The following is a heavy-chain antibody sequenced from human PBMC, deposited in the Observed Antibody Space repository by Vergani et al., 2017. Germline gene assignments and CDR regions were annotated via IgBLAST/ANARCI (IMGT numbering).Heavy chain of an antibody. CDR1: GFTFSSYA. Sequence: VQLVESGGGVVQPGRSLRLSCAASGFTFSSYAMHWVRQAPGKGLEYVSAISSNGGSTYYADSVKGRFTISRDNSKNTLYLQMSSLRAEDTAVYYCVKGSIADFDYWGQGTLVTVSS. V-gene: IGHV3-64D*06. J-gene: IGHJ4*02. CDR3: VKGSIADFDY. D-gene: IGHD6-6*01. CDR2: ISSNGGST.